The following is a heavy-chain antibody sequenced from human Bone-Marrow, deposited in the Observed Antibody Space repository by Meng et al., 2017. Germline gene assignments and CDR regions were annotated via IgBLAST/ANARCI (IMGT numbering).Heavy chain of an antibody. V-gene: IGHV1-69*13. CDR3: ARGTDIAVIFDY. CDR1: GGTFSSYA. J-gene: IGHJ4*02. D-gene: IGHD6-19*01. CDR2: IIPIFGTA. Sequence: SVKVSCKASGGTFSSYAISWVRQAPGQGLEWMGGIIPIFGTANYAQKFQGRVTITADESTSTAYMELSSLSSEDTAVYYCARGTDIAVIFDYWGQGTLVTVSS.